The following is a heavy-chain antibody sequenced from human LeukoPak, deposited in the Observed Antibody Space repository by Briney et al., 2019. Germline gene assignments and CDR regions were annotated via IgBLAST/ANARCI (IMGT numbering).Heavy chain of an antibody. Sequence: SETLSLTCAVYGGSFSGYYWSWIRQPPGKGLEWIGYIYYSGSTNYNPSLKSRVTISLDTSKNQFSLKLSSVTAADTAVYYCAREGTDQYYYYYMDVWGKGTTVTVSS. V-gene: IGHV4-59*01. D-gene: IGHD3-10*01. CDR2: IYYSGST. CDR3: AREGTDQYYYYYMDV. J-gene: IGHJ6*03. CDR1: GGSFSGYY.